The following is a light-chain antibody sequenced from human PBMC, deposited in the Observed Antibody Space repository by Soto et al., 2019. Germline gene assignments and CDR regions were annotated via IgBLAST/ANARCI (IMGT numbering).Light chain of an antibody. Sequence: EVVMTQSPATLSVSPCERATLSCRPSQSVSSNLAWYQQKPGQAPRLLIYGASTRATGIPARFSGSGSGTEFTLTISSLQSEDFAVYYCQQYNNWPQITCGQGTRREIK. V-gene: IGKV3-15*01. CDR2: GAS. CDR1: QSVSSN. J-gene: IGKJ5*01. CDR3: QQYNNWPQIT.